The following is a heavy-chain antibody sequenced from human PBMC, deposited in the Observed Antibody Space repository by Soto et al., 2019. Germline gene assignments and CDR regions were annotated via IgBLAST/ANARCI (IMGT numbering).Heavy chain of an antibody. CDR1: GGTFSSYA. CDR3: ASSPPPTVTMYSRFFDL. CDR2: IIPIFGTA. V-gene: IGHV1-69*14. Sequence: QVQLVQSGAEVKKPGSSVKVSCKTSGGTFSSYAINWVRQAPGQGLEWMGGIIPIFGTANYAQKFQGRITITADKYTNPASLELRSLRSDDPAVYYCASSPPPTVTMYSRFFDLWGRGTLVTVSS. J-gene: IGHJ2*01. D-gene: IGHD5-12*01.